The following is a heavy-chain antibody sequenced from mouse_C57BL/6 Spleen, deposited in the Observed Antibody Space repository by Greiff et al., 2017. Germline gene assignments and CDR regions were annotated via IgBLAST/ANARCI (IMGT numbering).Heavy chain of an antibody. CDR3: ARFGNHLDY. V-gene: IGHV1-81*01. CDR2: IYPRSGNT. CDR1: GYTFTSYG. Sequence: VKLQESGAELARPGASVKLSCKASGYTFTSYGISWVKQRTGQGLEWIGEIYPRSGNTYYTEKFKGKATLTADKSSSTAYMALRSLTSEDSAVYFCARFGNHLDYGGQGTTLTVSS. D-gene: IGHD2-1*01. J-gene: IGHJ2*01.